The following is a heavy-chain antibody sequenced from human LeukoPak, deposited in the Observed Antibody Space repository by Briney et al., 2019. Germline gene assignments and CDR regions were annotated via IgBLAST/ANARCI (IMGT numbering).Heavy chain of an antibody. J-gene: IGHJ4*02. Sequence: ASVKVSCKASGFTLTNYYMHWVRQAPGQGLEWMGLINPTGSSTNYAQKFRGRVTMTRDTSTSTVYMELSSLRSEDTAVYYCAREESGGFFDYWGQGTLVTASS. CDR1: GFTLTNYY. D-gene: IGHD2-8*02. CDR2: INPTGSST. CDR3: AREESGGFFDY. V-gene: IGHV1-46*01.